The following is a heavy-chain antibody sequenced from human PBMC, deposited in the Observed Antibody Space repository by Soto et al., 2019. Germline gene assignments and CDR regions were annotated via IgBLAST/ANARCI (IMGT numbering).Heavy chain of an antibody. CDR1: GYSFTSYW. CDR3: ARHRTHLWFGELLGDYYYGMDV. J-gene: IGHJ6*02. D-gene: IGHD3-10*01. CDR2: IYPGDSDT. Sequence: GESLKISCKGSGYSFTSYWIGWVRQMPGKGLEWMGIIYPGDSDTRYSPSFQGQVTISADKSISTAYLQWSSLKASDTAMYYCARHRTHLWFGELLGDYYYGMDVWGQGTTVTVSS. V-gene: IGHV5-51*01.